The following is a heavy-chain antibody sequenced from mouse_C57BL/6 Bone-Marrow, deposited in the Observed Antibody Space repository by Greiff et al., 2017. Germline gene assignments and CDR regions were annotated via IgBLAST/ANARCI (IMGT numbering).Heavy chain of an antibody. Sequence: EVQLQESGTVLARPGASVKMSCKTSGYTFTSYWMHWVKQRPGQGLEWIGAIYPGKSDTSYNQKFKGKAKLTAVTSASTAYMELSSLTNEDSAVYYCTNDGYWGYAMDYWGQGTSVTVSS. CDR2: IYPGKSDT. CDR3: TNDGYWGYAMDY. D-gene: IGHD2-3*01. J-gene: IGHJ4*01. CDR1: GYTFTSYW. V-gene: IGHV1-5*01.